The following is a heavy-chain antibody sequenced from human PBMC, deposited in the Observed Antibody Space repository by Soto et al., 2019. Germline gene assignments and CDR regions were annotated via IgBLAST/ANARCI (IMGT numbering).Heavy chain of an antibody. V-gene: IGHV4-59*01. CDR2: IYYSGST. J-gene: IGHJ3*02. D-gene: IGHD2-2*01. Sequence: SETLSLTCTVAGGSISSYYWSWIRQPPGKGLEWIGYIYYSGSTNYNPSLKSRVTISVDTSKNQFSLKLSSVTAADTTVYYCARGRGGWFINQLLNAFDIWGQGTMVTVSS. CDR1: GGSISSYY. CDR3: ARGRGGWFINQLLNAFDI.